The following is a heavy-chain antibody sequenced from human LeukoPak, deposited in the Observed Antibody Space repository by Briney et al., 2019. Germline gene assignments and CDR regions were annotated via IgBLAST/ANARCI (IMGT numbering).Heavy chain of an antibody. Sequence: GRPLSLSCAASGFTFDDYAMHWVRQAPGKGLEWVSGISWNSGSIGYADSVKGRFTISRDNAKNSLYLQMNSLGAEDTALYYCAKDIFEYSSSSDAFDIWGQGTMVTVSS. J-gene: IGHJ3*02. CDR1: GFTFDDYA. CDR2: ISWNSGSI. V-gene: IGHV3-9*01. CDR3: AKDIFEYSSSSDAFDI. D-gene: IGHD6-6*01.